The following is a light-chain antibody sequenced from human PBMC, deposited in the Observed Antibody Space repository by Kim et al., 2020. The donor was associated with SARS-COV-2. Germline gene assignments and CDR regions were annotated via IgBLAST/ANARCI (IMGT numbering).Light chain of an antibody. V-gene: IGLV1-40*01. CDR2: GNS. Sequence: RVTISGTGSSSNIGAGYDVHWYQQLPGTAHKLLIYGNSNRPSGVPDRFSGSKSGTSASLAITGLRAEDEADYYCQSYDSSLSGSVFGGGTQLTVL. CDR3: QSYDSSLSGSV. CDR1: SSNIGAGYD. J-gene: IGLJ3*02.